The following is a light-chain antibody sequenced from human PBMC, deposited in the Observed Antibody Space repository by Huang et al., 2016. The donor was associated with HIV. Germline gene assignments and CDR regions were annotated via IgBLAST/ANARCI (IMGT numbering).Light chain of an antibody. CDR1: QNVNNY. J-gene: IGKJ4*01. CDR2: DAS. V-gene: IGKV3-11*01. CDR3: QQRSDWPPSPT. Sequence: EIVLTQSPATLSLSPGERATLSCRVSQNVNNYLAWYQQKPGQAPRLLIYDASNRATGIPARFSGSGSGTDFTLTISSLEPEDFAVYYCQQRSDWPPSPTFGGGTKVEIK.